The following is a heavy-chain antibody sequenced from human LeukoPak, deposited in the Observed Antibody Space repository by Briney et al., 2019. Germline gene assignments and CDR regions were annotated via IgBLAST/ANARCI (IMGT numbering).Heavy chain of an antibody. V-gene: IGHV3-30*18. Sequence: PGRSLRLSCAASGFTLSSYGMHWVRQAPGKGLEWVAVISYDGSNKYYADSVKGRFTISRDNSKNTLYLQMNSLRAEDTAVYYCAKDFSNSFYYYYGMDVWGQGTTVTVSS. CDR2: ISYDGSNK. CDR3: AKDFSNSFYYYYGMDV. D-gene: IGHD4-4*01. CDR1: GFTLSSYG. J-gene: IGHJ6*02.